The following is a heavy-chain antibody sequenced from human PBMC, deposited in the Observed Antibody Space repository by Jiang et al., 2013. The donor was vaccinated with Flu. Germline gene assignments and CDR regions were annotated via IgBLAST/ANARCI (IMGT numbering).Heavy chain of an antibody. V-gene: IGHV4-4*07. CDR2: IYTSGST. D-gene: IGHD2-2*01. CDR3: ARSSSCSSTSCYRPHYYYGMDV. J-gene: IGHJ6*02. Sequence: LTCTVSGGSISSYYWSWIRQPAGKGLEWIGRIYTSGSTNYNPSLKSRVTMSVDTSKNQFSLKLSSVTAADTAVYYCARSSSCSSTSCYRPHYYYGMDVWGQGTTVTVSS. CDR1: GGSISSYY.